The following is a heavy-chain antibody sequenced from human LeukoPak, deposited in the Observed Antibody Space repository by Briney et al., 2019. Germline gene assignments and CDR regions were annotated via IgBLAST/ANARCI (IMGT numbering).Heavy chain of an antibody. CDR1: GFAFSNYG. J-gene: IGHJ4*02. Sequence: GGSLRLSCAASGFAFSNYGMHWVRQAPGKGLEWVAFISYGGSTKYYTDSVKGRFTISRDNSKNTLYLQLNSLRAEDTAVYYCAKDLKTGALDYWGQGTLVTVSS. V-gene: IGHV3-30*18. CDR3: AKDLKTGALDY. D-gene: IGHD3-10*01. CDR2: ISYGGSTK.